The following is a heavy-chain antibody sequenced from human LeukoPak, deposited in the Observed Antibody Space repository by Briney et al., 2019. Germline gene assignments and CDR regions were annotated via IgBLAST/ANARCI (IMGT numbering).Heavy chain of an antibody. CDR1: GFTFYNFA. J-gene: IGHJ4*02. Sequence: PGGSLRLSCAASGFTFYNFAMSWVRQAPGKGLEWVSGISGSGGTTYYTDSVKGRFTISRDTSKNTLYLQMNSLRAEDTAVYYCARAMMVVTNLWGVFDYWGRGNLVTVSS. CDR3: ARAMMVVTNLWGVFDY. D-gene: IGHD3-22*01. CDR2: ISGSGGTT. V-gene: IGHV3-23*01.